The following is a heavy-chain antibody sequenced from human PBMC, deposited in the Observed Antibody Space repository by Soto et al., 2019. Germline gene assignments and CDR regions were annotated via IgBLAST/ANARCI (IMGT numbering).Heavy chain of an antibody. J-gene: IGHJ4*02. V-gene: IGHV1-18*01. Sequence: QVHLVQSGAEVKKPGASVKVSCKGSGYGFTTYGITWVRQAPGQGLEWRAWISAHNGNTTYAQKLQGRVTVTRATSTSPPSMQLRSLRSNATPVYYCARRRYGNYWGQGALVTVSS. CDR2: ISAHNGNT. CDR3: ARRRYGNY. CDR1: GYGFTTYG. D-gene: IGHD1-1*01.